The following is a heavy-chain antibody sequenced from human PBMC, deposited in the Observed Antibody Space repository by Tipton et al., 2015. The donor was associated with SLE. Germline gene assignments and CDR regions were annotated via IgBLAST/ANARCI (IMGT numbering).Heavy chain of an antibody. V-gene: IGHV4-61*09. CDR3: TRDGGATFDI. Sequence: TLSLTCTVPGGSISGDNYYWSWIRQPAGKGLEWIGYIYTSGSTNYNPSLKSRVTISVDASKNQFSLKLSSVTAADTAMYYCTRDGGATFDIWGQGTMVTVSS. D-gene: IGHD4/OR15-4a*01. CDR2: IYTSGST. J-gene: IGHJ3*02. CDR1: GGSISGDNYY.